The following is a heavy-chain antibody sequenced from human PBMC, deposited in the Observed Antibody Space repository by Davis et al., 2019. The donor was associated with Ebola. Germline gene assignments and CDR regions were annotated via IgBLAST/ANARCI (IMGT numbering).Heavy chain of an antibody. CDR1: GFTFSSYG. CDR2: IWYDGSNK. V-gene: IGHV3-30*02. D-gene: IGHD5-18*01. CDR3: AKDIQNYYYYGMDV. Sequence: GESLKISCAASGFTFSSYGMHWVRQAPGKGLEWVAVIWYDGSNKYYADSVKGRFTISRDNSKNTLYLQMNSLRAEDTALYYCAKDIQNYYYYGMDVWGQGTTVTVSS. J-gene: IGHJ6*02.